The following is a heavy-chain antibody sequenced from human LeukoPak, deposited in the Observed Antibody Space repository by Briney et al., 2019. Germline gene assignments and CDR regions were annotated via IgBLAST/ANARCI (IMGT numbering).Heavy chain of an antibody. D-gene: IGHD3-3*01. CDR2: IYTSGST. V-gene: IGHV4-4*07. J-gene: IGHJ4*02. CDR1: GGSISSFY. Sequence: SETVSLTCTVSGGSISSFYWSWIRQPAGKGLEWIGRIYTSGSTNYNPSLESRVTMSIDTSKNQFSLKLSSVTAADTAVYYCARGYWSGYEPLPFDYWGQGTLVTVSS. CDR3: ARGYWSGYEPLPFDY.